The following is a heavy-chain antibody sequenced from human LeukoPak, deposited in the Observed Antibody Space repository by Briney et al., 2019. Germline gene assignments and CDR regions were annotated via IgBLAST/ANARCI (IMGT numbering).Heavy chain of an antibody. V-gene: IGHV3-21*01. CDR3: AGSSGSYSGRGAFDI. D-gene: IGHD1-26*01. CDR1: GFTFSTYS. Sequence: PGGSLRLSCAASGFTFSTYSMNWVRQAPGKGLEWVSSISSSSSHIYYADSVKGRFTISRDNAKNSLYLQMNSLRAEDTAVYYCAGSSGSYSGRGAFDIWGQGTMVTVSS. CDR2: ISSSSSHI. J-gene: IGHJ3*02.